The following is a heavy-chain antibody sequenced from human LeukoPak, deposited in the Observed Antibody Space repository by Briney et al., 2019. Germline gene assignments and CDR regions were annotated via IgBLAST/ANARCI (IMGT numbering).Heavy chain of an antibody. J-gene: IGHJ6*03. D-gene: IGHD3-10*01. V-gene: IGHV3-23*01. CDR3: AKAALWFGEFRYYYYYYMDV. CDR2: ISGSGGST. CDR1: GFTFSSYE. Sequence: SGGSLRLSCAASGFTFSSYEMNWVRQAPGKGLEWVSAISGSGGSTYYADSVKGRFTISRDNSKNTLYLQMNSLRAEDTAVYYCAKAALWFGEFRYYYYYYMDVWGKGTTVTISS.